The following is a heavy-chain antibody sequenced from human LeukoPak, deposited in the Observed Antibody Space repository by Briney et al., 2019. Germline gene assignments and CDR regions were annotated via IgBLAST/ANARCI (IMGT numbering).Heavy chain of an antibody. CDR3: ARVTTGGYYNC. V-gene: IGHV4-61*02. J-gene: IGHJ4*02. Sequence: SETLSLTCTVSGGSISSGTYYWIWIRQPAGKGLEWIGRIYTTGSTNYNPSLKSRVTMSTDTSKNQFSLKLSSVTAADTAVYYCARVTTGGYYNCWGQGTLVTVSS. CDR1: GGSISSGTYY. D-gene: IGHD3-22*01. CDR2: IYTTGST.